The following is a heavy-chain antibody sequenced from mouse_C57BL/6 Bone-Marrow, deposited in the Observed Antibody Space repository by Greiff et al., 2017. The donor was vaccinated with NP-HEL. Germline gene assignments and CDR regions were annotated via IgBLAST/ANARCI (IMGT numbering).Heavy chain of an antibody. CDR1: GFPFSSYA. D-gene: IGHD1-1*01. CDR2: ISAGGSSP. V-gene: IGHV5-4*01. Sequence: EVQLVESGGGLVKPGGSLKLSCAASGFPFSSYAMSWFRQTPDKRLEWFATISAGGSSPYYPDNVKGRFPISRDNAKNNLYLQMSHLKAEDTAMYYCARDYGSSSYYAMDYWGQGTSVTVSS. CDR3: ARDYGSSSYYAMDY. J-gene: IGHJ4*01.